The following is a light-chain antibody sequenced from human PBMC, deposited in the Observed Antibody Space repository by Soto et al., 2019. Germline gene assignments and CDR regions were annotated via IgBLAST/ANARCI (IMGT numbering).Light chain of an antibody. CDR3: QQYNSYSST. V-gene: IGKV1-5*03. CDR1: QSISNY. CDR2: TAS. J-gene: IGKJ1*01. Sequence: DIQMTPSPSAVSASVPDRVTITCRASQSISNYLNWYQQKPGKAPKLLIFTASSLESGVPSRFSGSRSGPDFTLTISSLQPDDFATYYCQQYNSYSSTVGLGTKV.